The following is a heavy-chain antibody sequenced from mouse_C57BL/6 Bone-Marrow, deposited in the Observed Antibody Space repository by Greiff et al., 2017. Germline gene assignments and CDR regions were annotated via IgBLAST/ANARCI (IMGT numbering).Heavy chain of an antibody. CDR3: ARCDGYTSYWYFDV. J-gene: IGHJ1*03. CDR1: GYTFTSYW. CDR2: IHPNSGST. Sequence: QVQLQQPGAELVKPGASVKLSCKASGYTFTSYWMPWVQQRPGQGLEWIGMIHPNSGSTNYNEKFKSKATLTVDKSSSTAYMQLISLTSEDSAVYYCARCDGYTSYWYFDVWGTGTTVTVSS. V-gene: IGHV1-64*01. D-gene: IGHD2-3*01.